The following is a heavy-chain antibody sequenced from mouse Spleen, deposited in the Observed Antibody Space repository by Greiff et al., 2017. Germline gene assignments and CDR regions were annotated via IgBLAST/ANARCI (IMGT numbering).Heavy chain of an antibody. CDR1: GFNIKDYY. D-gene: IGHD1-1*01. CDR3: ASPSQIYYYGSSLYYFDY. V-gene: IGHV14-2*01. Sequence: VQLQQSGAELVKPGASVKLSCTASGFNIKDYYMHWVKQRTEQGLEWIGRIDPEDGETKYAPKFQGKATITADTSSNTAYLQLSSLTSEDTAVYYCASPSQIYYYGSSLYYFDYWGQGTTLTVSS. CDR2: IDPEDGET. J-gene: IGHJ2*01.